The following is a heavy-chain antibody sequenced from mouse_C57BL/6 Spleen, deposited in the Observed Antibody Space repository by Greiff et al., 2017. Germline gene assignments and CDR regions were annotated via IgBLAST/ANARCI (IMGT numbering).Heavy chain of an antibody. CDR2: IYPGSGNT. Sequence: VQLQQSGPELVKPGASVKISCKASGYSFTSYYIHWVKQRPGQGLEWIGWIYPGSGNTKYNEKFKGKATLTADTSSSTAYMQLSSLTSEDSAVXYCARGDGNYLDYWGQGTTLTVSS. V-gene: IGHV1-66*01. D-gene: IGHD2-1*01. CDR3: ARGDGNYLDY. J-gene: IGHJ2*01. CDR1: GYSFTSYY.